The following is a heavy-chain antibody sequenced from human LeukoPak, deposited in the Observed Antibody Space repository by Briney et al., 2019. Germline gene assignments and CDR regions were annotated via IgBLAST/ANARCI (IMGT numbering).Heavy chain of an antibody. CDR2: TSGDNTKA. V-gene: IGHV1-18*01. CDR1: GFGLTDYG. CDR3: ARAFDQVWGRARRLDY. D-gene: IGHD3-16*01. Sequence: ASVKVSCKASGFGLTDYGISWVRQAPGQGLEWVGWTSGDNTKANNAQKFQDRVFFTTDTSTSTAYMDLKSLSSDDSAEYYCARAFDQVWGRARRLDYWGQGTLVTVSS. J-gene: IGHJ4*02.